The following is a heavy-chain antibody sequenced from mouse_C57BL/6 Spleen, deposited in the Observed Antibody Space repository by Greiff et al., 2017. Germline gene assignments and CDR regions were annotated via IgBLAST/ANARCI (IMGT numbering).Heavy chain of an antibody. V-gene: IGHV1-64*01. Sequence: QVQLQQPGAELVKPGASVKLSCKASGYTFTSYWMHWVKQRPGQGLEWIGMIHPNSGSTNYNEKFKSKATLTVDNSSSTAYMQLSSLTSEDSAVYYCASPGNLGDYFDYWGQGTTLTVSS. CDR3: ASPGNLGDYFDY. CDR1: GYTFTSYW. J-gene: IGHJ2*01. CDR2: IHPNSGST. D-gene: IGHD2-1*01.